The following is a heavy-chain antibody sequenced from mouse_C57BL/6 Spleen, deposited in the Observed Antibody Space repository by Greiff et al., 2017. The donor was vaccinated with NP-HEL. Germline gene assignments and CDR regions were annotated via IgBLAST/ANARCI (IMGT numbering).Heavy chain of an antibody. Sequence: EVQLQQSGPELVKPGASVKISCKASGYTFTDYYMNWVKQSHGKSLEWIGDINPNNGGTSYNQKFKGKATLTVDKSSSTAYMELRSLTSEDSAVYYCASYDYDWAWFAYWGQGTLVTVSA. V-gene: IGHV1-26*01. D-gene: IGHD2-4*01. CDR1: GYTFTDYY. CDR3: ASYDYDWAWFAY. J-gene: IGHJ3*01. CDR2: INPNNGGT.